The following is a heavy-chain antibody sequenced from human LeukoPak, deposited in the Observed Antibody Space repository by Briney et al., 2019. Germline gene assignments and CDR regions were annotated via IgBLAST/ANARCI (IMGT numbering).Heavy chain of an antibody. CDR3: ARGRWSSGWFDY. J-gene: IGHJ4*02. Sequence: SETLSLTCTVSGGSISSYYWNWIRQPPGKGLEWLGYIYYSGSTNYNPSLKNRVTISVDTSKNQFSLNLSSVTAADTAVYYCARGRWSSGWFDYWGQGTLVTVSS. D-gene: IGHD6-19*01. CDR2: IYYSGST. V-gene: IGHV4-59*01. CDR1: GGSISSYY.